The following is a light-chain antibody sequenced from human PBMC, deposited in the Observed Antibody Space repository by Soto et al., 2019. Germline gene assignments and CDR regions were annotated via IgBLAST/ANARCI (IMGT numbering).Light chain of an antibody. CDR3: QQYNSYSWT. J-gene: IGKJ1*01. CDR1: QSISSW. CDR2: DAS. V-gene: IGKV1-5*01. Sequence: LQMTQSPSTLSASVGDRVTITCRASQSISSWLAWYQQKPGKAPKLLIYDASSLESGVPSRFSGSGSGTEFTLTISGLQPDDFATYYCQQYNSYSWTFGQGTKVDIK.